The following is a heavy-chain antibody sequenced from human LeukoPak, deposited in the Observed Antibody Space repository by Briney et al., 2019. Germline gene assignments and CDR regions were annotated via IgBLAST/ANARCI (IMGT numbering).Heavy chain of an antibody. V-gene: IGHV4-34*01. D-gene: IGHD3-3*01. CDR2: INHSGST. CDR3: ARGQENFWSGSTYVFDY. CDR1: GGSFSGYY. J-gene: IGHJ4*02. Sequence: SETLSLTCAVYGGSFSGYYWSWIRQPPGKGLEWIGEINHSGSTNYNPSLKSRVTISVDTSKNQFSLKLSSVTAADTAVYYCARGQENFWSGSTYVFDYWGQGTLVTVSS.